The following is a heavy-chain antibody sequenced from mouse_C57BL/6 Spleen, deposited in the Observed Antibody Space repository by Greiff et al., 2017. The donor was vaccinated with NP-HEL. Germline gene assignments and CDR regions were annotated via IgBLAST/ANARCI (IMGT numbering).Heavy chain of an antibody. CDR3: ARASNYEGYDY. J-gene: IGHJ2*01. V-gene: IGHV1-82*01. D-gene: IGHD2-5*01. CDR1: GYAFSSSW. Sequence: VQLQQSGPELVKPGASVKISCKASGYAFSSSWMNWVKQRPGKGLEWIGRIYPGDGDTNYNGKFKGKATLTADKSSSTAYMQLSSLTSEDSAVYDWARASNYEGYDYWGQGTTLTVSA. CDR2: IYPGDGDT.